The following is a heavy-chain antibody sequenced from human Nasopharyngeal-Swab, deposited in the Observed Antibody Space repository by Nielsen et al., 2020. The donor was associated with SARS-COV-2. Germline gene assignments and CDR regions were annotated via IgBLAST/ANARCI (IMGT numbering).Heavy chain of an antibody. CDR1: GLTVSSTY. J-gene: IGHJ4*02. Sequence: GESLKISCAVSGLTVSSTYMSWVRQAPGKGLEWVSVTEIGGTTHYADSVKGRFSISRDSSTNTLYLQMNSLRAEDTAVYYCARSRLTIFGVVIGPFDYWGQGTLVTVSS. CDR2: TEIGGTT. D-gene: IGHD3-3*01. V-gene: IGHV3-53*01. CDR3: ARSRLTIFGVVIGPFDY.